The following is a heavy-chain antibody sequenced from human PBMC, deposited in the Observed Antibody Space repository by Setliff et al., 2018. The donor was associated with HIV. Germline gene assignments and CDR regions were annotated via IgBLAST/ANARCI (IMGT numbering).Heavy chain of an antibody. Sequence: LSLTCSVSGGPITSNTYFWDWIRQAPGKGLEWIGSIYHNGNTYYNPSLKSRVSISVDTSKRQFSLKLTSVTAGDSALYYCARRRGQKATGWYYFDFWGQGALVTVSS. CDR3: ARRRGQKATGWYYFDF. V-gene: IGHV4-39*01. CDR2: IYHNGNT. CDR1: GGPITSNTYF. J-gene: IGHJ4*02. D-gene: IGHD6-19*01.